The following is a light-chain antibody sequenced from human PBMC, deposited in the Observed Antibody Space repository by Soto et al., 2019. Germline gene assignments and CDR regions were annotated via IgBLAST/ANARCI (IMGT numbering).Light chain of an antibody. CDR2: GAS. CDR3: QQGHSFPFT. CDR1: RNISSW. J-gene: IGKJ3*01. Sequence: DIQMTQSPSYVSASVGDRVTVTCRASRNISSWLAWYQVRPGKAPNLLIYGASTLQNGAPSRFSGSGSGTDFTLTVINLQPEDFAIYYCQQGHSFPFTFGPGTKVDI. V-gene: IGKV1-12*01.